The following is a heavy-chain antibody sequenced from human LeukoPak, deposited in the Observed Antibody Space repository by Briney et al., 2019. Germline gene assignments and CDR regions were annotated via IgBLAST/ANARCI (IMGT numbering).Heavy chain of an antibody. D-gene: IGHD7-27*01. CDR2: INYGGCST. Sequence: GGPETLPCTASGFRYNSYRMHWVRQARGKGLVWGSHINYGGCSTSYADSVKGRFTISRDNAKNTLYLQMNSLRAEDTAMYYCVTDLGIGDGRWGQGTLVTVSS. CDR1: GFRYNSYR. J-gene: IGHJ4*02. V-gene: IGHV3-74*01. CDR3: VTDLGIGDGR.